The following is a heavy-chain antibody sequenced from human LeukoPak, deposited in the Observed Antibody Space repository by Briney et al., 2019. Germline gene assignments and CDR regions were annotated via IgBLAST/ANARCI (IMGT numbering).Heavy chain of an antibody. CDR3: ARAERAVAGIPPTFDY. D-gene: IGHD6-19*01. Sequence: GGSLRLSCAASGFTFSSYSMNWVHQAPGKGLEWVSSISSSSSYIYYADSVKGRFTISRDNAKNSLYLQMNSLRAEDTAVYYCARAERAVAGIPPTFDYWGQGTLVTVSS. CDR2: ISSSSSYI. J-gene: IGHJ4*02. V-gene: IGHV3-21*01. CDR1: GFTFSSYS.